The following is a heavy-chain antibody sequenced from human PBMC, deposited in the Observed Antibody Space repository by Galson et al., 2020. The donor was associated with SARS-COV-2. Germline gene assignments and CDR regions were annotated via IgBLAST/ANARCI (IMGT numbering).Heavy chain of an antibody. V-gene: IGHV1-8*01. CDR3: ARVSHKAYGGNTPVDY. CDR2: MNPNSGNT. CDR1: GYTFTSYD. D-gene: IGHD4-17*01. Sequence: ASVKVSCKASGYTFTSYDINWVRQATGQGLEWMGWMNPNSGNTGYAQKFQGRVTMTRNTSISTAYMELSSLRSEDTAVYYCARVSHKAYGGNTPVDYWGQGTLVTVSS. J-gene: IGHJ4*02.